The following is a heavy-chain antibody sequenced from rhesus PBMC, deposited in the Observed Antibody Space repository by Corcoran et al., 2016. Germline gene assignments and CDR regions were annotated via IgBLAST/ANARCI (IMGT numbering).Heavy chain of an antibody. V-gene: IGHV2-95*01. J-gene: IGHJ6*01. Sequence: QVTLKESGPALVKPTQTLTLTCPFSGFSISTTGTGVGWIRQPPGKALEWLASIYWNDSKYYSTSLKSRLTISKDTSKNQVVLTMTNMDPVDTATYYCARVLTSLDSWGQGVVVTVSS. CDR1: GFSISTTGTG. CDR2: IYWNDSK. CDR3: ARVLTSLDS.